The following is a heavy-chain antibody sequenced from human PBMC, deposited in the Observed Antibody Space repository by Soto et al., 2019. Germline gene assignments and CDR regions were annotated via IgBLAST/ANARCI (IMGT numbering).Heavy chain of an antibody. J-gene: IGHJ6*02. Sequence: SVKVSCKASGYTFTGYYMHWVRQAPGQGLEWMGWINPNSGGTNYAQKFQGRVTMTRDTSISTAYMELSRLRSDDTAVYYCAINIAVAGTGRAPYYYGMDVWGQGTTVTVSS. CDR2: INPNSGGT. CDR1: GYTFTGYY. CDR3: AINIAVAGTGRAPYYYGMDV. D-gene: IGHD6-19*01. V-gene: IGHV1-2*02.